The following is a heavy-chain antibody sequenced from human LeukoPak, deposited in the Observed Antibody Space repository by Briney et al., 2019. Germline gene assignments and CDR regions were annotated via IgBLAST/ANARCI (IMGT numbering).Heavy chain of an antibody. CDR1: GYTFTSYY. D-gene: IGHD6-19*01. Sequence: ASVKVSCKASGYTFTSYYMHWVRQAPGQGLEWMGIINLIGGSTRYAQKFQGRVTMTRDTSTGTVYMELSSLRSEDTAVYYCARESDIAVAGTGFDYWGQGTLVTVSS. V-gene: IGHV1-46*01. CDR3: ARESDIAVAGTGFDY. CDR2: INLIGGST. J-gene: IGHJ4*02.